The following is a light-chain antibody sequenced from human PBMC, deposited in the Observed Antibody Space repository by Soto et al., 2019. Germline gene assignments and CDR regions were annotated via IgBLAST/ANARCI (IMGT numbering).Light chain of an antibody. CDR2: GAS. CDR1: QSVSSN. J-gene: IGKJ1*01. Sequence: EIVLTQSPGTLSLSPGERATLSCRASQSVSSNLAWYQQKPGQAPRLLIYGASTRATGIPARFSGSGSGTDFTLTISRLEPDDFAVYYCQQYGSSPWTFGQGTKVDIK. V-gene: IGKV3-20*01. CDR3: QQYGSSPWT.